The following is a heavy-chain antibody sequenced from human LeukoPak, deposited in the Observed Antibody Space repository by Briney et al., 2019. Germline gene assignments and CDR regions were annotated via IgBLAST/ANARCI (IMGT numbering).Heavy chain of an antibody. CDR1: GYTLTSYG. CDR3: ARVRPRYNWNDGINWFDP. D-gene: IGHD1-1*01. Sequence: ASVKVSCKASGYTLTSYGISWVRQAPGQGLEWMGWISAYNGNTNYAQKLQGRVTMTTDTSTSTAYMELRSLRSDDTAVYYCARVRPRYNWNDGINWFDPWGQGTLVTVSS. J-gene: IGHJ5*02. V-gene: IGHV1-18*04. CDR2: ISAYNGNT.